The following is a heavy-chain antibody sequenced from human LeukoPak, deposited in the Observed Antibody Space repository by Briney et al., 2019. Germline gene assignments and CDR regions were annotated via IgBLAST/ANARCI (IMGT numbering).Heavy chain of an antibody. CDR3: AKDPTFYYDSSEVDY. J-gene: IGHJ4*02. CDR1: GFTFSSYA. Sequence: GGSLRLSCAASGFTFSSYAVSWFRQAPGKGLEWVSAISGSGGSTYYADSVKGRFTISRDNSKNTLYLQMNSLRAEDTAVYYCAKDPTFYYDSSEVDYWGQGTLVTVSS. CDR2: ISGSGGST. V-gene: IGHV3-23*01. D-gene: IGHD3-22*01.